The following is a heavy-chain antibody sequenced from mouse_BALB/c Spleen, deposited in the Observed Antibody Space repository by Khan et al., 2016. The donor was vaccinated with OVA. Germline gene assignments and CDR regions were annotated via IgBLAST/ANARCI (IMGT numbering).Heavy chain of an antibody. CDR1: GDSITSGF. D-gene: IGHD1-1*01. CDR3: ARSYGSWAMDY. J-gene: IGHJ4*01. CDR2: ITYSGNT. Sequence: EVQLQESGPSLVKPSQTLPLTCSVTGDSITSGFWNWIRKFPGNKFEYLGYITYSGNTYYNPSLKSRISFTRDTSKSQYFLQLNSVTTEDTATYFCARSYGSWAMDYWGQGTSVTVSS. V-gene: IGHV3-8*02.